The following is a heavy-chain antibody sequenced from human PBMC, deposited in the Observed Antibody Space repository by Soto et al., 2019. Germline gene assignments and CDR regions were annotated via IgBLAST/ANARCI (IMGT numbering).Heavy chain of an antibody. V-gene: IGHV3-53*01. CDR3: AREGAGSSFDY. CDR1: GFTVSSNY. Sequence: EVQLVESGGGLIQPGGSLRFSCAASGFTVSSNYMSWVRQAPGKGLEWVSVIYRGGSTYYADSVKGRFTISRDNSKNTLYLQMNSLTAEDTAVYYGAREGAGSSFDYWGQGTLVTVSS. D-gene: IGHD3-10*01. J-gene: IGHJ4*02. CDR2: IYRGGST.